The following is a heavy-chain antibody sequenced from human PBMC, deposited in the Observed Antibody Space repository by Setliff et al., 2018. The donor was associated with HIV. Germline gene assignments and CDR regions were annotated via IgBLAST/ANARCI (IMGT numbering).Heavy chain of an antibody. V-gene: IGHV3-7*03. D-gene: IGHD6-13*01. CDR1: GFTFSNYW. CDR2: IKQDGSDK. CDR3: AGVDGSSSWFYYYYYYMDI. Sequence: PGGSLRLSCAASGFTFSNYWMSWVRQAPGKGLEWVANIKQDGSDKYYVDSVKGRFTISRDNAKNSLYLQMNSLRAEDTAVYYCAGVDGSSSWFYYYYYYMDIWGKGTTVTVSS. J-gene: IGHJ6*03.